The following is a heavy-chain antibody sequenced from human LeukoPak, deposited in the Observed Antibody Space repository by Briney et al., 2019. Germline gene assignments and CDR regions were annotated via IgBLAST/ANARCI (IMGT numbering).Heavy chain of an antibody. J-gene: IGHJ4*02. CDR3: AKVGQNYDILTYYFDY. CDR1: GFTFSSYD. CDR2: ISGSGGST. V-gene: IGHV3-23*01. Sequence: GGSLRLSCAVSGFTFSSYDMSWVRQAPGKGLEWVSGISGSGGSTNYADSVKGRFTISRDTSKNALYLQMNSLRVEDTAVYYCAKVGQNYDILTYYFDYWGQGTLVTVSS. D-gene: IGHD3-9*01.